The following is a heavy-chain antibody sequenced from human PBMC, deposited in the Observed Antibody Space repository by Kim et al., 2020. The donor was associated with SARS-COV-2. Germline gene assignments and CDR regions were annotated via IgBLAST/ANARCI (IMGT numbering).Heavy chain of an antibody. J-gene: IGHJ5*02. CDR1: GGSISSSSYY. CDR3: ACYGDYGYNWFDP. Sequence: SETLSLTCTVSGGSISSSSYYWGWIRQPPGKGLEWIGSMYYGGSTYYNPSLKSRVTISVDTSKNQFSLKLSSVNATDTAVYYYACYGDYGYNWFDPWGQGTLVTVSS. V-gene: IGHV4-39*01. CDR2: MYYGGST. D-gene: IGHD4-17*01.